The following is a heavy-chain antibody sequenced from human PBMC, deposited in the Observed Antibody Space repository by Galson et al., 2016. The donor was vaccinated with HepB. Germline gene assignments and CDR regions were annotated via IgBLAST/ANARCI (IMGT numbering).Heavy chain of an antibody. J-gene: IGHJ6*02. Sequence: SLRLSCAASGFTVRSNYMSWVRQAPQKGLEWVSVIYSAGSTHYAASVRGRFTISRDNSKNTVFLQMNSLRGEDTAVYYCARVVVTDYYAMDVWGQGTTVTVSS. D-gene: IGHD2-21*02. CDR1: GFTVRSNY. V-gene: IGHV3-53*01. CDR3: ARVVVTDYYAMDV. CDR2: IYSAGST.